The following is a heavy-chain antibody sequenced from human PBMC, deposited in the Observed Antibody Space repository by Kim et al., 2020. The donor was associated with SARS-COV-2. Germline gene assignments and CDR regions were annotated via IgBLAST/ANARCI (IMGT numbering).Heavy chain of an antibody. V-gene: IGHV3-74*01. D-gene: IGHD5-12*01. CDR1: GFTFSTYW. CDR2: VNSDGRSA. CDR3: TRVASSNWLFHTFDL. J-gene: IGHJ4*01. Sequence: GGSLRLSCAASGFTFSTYWMHWVRQTPGQGLLWVSRVNSDGRSATYADSVKGRFTISRDNAKNTLYLQMDSLRVEDTAVYYCTRVASSNWLFHTFDLWG.